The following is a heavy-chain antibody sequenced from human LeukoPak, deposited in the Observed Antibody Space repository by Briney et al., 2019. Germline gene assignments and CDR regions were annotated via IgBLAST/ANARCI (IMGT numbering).Heavy chain of an antibody. CDR1: GFTFSSYA. J-gene: IGHJ6*03. CDR2: ISGSGGST. D-gene: IGHD2-8*01. V-gene: IGHV3-23*01. CDR3: AKGYCTNGVCYAEGYYMDV. Sequence: GGSLRLFCAASGFTFSSYAMSWVRRAPGKGLEWVSAISGSGGSTYYADSVKGRFTISRDNSKNTLSLRMNSLRAEDTAIYSYAKGYCTNGVCYAEGYYMDVWGKGTTVTVSS.